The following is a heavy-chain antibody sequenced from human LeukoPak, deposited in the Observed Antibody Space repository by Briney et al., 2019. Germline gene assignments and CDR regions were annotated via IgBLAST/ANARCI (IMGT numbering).Heavy chain of an antibody. CDR3: AGEKGGPRWFAP. CDR1: GFTFSDHY. D-gene: IGHD3-16*01. V-gene: IGHV3-72*01. CDR2: TRNKANSYTT. Sequence: GGSLRLSCAASGFTFSDHYMDWVRQAPGKGLEWVGRTRNKANSYTTEYAASVKGRFTISRDDSKNSLYLQMNSLKTEDTAVYYCAGEKGGPRWFAPGGKEPWVTVS. J-gene: IGHJ5*02.